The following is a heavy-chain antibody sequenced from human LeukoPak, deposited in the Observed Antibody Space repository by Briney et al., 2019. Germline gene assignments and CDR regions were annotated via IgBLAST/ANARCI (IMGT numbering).Heavy chain of an antibody. Sequence: SETLSLTCTVSGGSVSSGSYYWSWIRQPAGKGLEWIGRIYTSGSTNYNPSLKSRVTISVDTSKNQFSLKLSSVTAADTAVYYCARGDHSGSYRPYYYYYMDVWGKGTTVTVSS. CDR3: ARGDHSGSYRPYYYYYMDV. V-gene: IGHV4-61*02. J-gene: IGHJ6*03. CDR2: IYTSGST. CDR1: GGSVSSGSYY. D-gene: IGHD1-26*01.